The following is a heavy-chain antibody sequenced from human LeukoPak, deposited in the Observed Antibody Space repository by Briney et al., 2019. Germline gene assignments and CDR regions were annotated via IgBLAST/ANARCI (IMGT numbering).Heavy chain of an antibody. Sequence: GGSLRLSCAASGFTFSSYSMNWVRKAPGKGLEWVSSISSSSSYIYYADSVKGRFTISRDNAKNSLYLQMNSLRAEDTAVYYCARVRDSSGYPAASSYWGQGTLVTVSS. CDR3: ARVRDSSGYPAASSY. V-gene: IGHV3-21*01. D-gene: IGHD3-22*01. J-gene: IGHJ4*02. CDR2: ISSSSSYI. CDR1: GFTFSSYS.